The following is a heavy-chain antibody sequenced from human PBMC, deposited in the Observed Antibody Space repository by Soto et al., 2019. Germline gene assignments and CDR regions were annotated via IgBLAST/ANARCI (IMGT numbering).Heavy chain of an antibody. J-gene: IGHJ4*02. V-gene: IGHV4-59*01. D-gene: IGHD1-26*01. CDR2: IYYSGST. CDR1: GGSISSYY. Sequence: QVQLQESGPGLVKPSETLSLTCTVSGGSISSYYWSWIRQPPGKGLEWIGYIYYSGSTNYNPSLKSRVTISVDTSKNQFSLKLSSVTAADTAVYYCARSHGAILFDYWGQGTLVTVSS. CDR3: ARSHGAILFDY.